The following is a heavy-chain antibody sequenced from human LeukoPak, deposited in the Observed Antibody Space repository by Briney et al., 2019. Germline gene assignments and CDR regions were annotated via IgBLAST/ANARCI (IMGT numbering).Heavy chain of an antibody. Sequence: GGSLRPSCAASGFTFTTYWMSWVRQAPGKGLEWVANINQDGSEKYFVDSVKGRFTISRDNAKNSLYLQMNSLRVEDTAVYYCARVAKYYYGSETYYFFEHWGQGTPVTASS. D-gene: IGHD3-10*01. CDR1: GFTFTTYW. J-gene: IGHJ4*02. CDR3: ARVAKYYYGSETYYFFEH. V-gene: IGHV3-7*01. CDR2: INQDGSEK.